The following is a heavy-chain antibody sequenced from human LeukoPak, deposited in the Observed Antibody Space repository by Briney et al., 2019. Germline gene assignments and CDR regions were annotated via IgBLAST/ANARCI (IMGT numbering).Heavy chain of an antibody. CDR2: IIPIFGTA. CDR3: AREYDSSSYFQH. CDR1: GGTFSSYA. D-gene: IGHD3-22*01. J-gene: IGHJ1*01. Sequence: SVKVSCKASGGTFSSYAISWVRQAPGQGLEWMGGIIPIFGTANYAQKFQGRVTITADESTSTAYMELSSLRSEDTAVYYCAREYDSSSYFQHWGQGTLVTVSS. V-gene: IGHV1-69*13.